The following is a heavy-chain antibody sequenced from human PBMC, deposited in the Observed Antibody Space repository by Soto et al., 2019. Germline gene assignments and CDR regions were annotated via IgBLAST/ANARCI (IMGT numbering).Heavy chain of an antibody. Sequence: GASVKVSCKASGYTFTSYVIHWVRQAPGQRLEWMGWINAGNGYTKYSQKFQGRVTITRDTSASTAYMELNSLRAEDTAVYYCARQAFSRIGMDVWGQGTTVTVSS. CDR2: INAGNGYT. CDR3: ARQAFSRIGMDV. V-gene: IGHV1-3*01. D-gene: IGHD3-3*02. J-gene: IGHJ6*02. CDR1: GYTFTSYV.